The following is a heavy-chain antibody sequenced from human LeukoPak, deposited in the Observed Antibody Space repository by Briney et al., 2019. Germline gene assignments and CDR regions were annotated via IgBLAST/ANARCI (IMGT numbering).Heavy chain of an antibody. CDR3: ARESGWFEDENLGDILSQRRNYFDY. CDR2: ISYDGSNK. CDR1: GFTFSTYA. V-gene: IGHV3-30*04. D-gene: IGHD6-19*01. Sequence: GGSLRLSCVPSGFTFSTYAMHWVRQAPGKGQEWVAVISYDGSNKYYADSVKGRFTISRDNSKNTLYLQMNSLRAEDTAVYYCARESGWFEDENLGDILSQRRNYFDYWGQGTLVTVSS. J-gene: IGHJ4*02.